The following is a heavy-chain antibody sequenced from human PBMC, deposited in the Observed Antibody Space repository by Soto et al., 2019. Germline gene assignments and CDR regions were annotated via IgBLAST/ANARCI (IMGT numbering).Heavy chain of an antibody. V-gene: IGHV3-30*18. CDR3: AKAISGWFYDY. CDR2: ISFDGSNN. D-gene: IGHD6-19*01. CDR1: GFTFSSYG. Sequence: QMQLVESGGGVVQPGRSLRLSCAASGFTFSSYGMHWVRQAPGKGLEWVAVISFDGSNNYYADSVKGRFTISRDNSKDTLYLQMNSLRAEDTAVYYCAKAISGWFYDYWGQGTLVTVSS. J-gene: IGHJ4*02.